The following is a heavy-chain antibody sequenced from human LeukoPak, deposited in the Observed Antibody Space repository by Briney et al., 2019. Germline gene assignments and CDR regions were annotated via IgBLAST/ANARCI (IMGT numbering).Heavy chain of an antibody. V-gene: IGHV3-74*03. CDR1: GFIFSNHW. J-gene: IGHJ6*02. D-gene: IGHD5-18*01. CDR3: ARDRGYSPDV. CDR2: INNRGSET. Sequence: AGGSLTLSCAASGFIFSNHWMHWVRQAPGEALVWVSRINNRGSETMYGDSVKGRFTISRHNAKRTLYLQMNSLRAEDTAVYYCARDRGYSPDVWGQGTTVTVSS.